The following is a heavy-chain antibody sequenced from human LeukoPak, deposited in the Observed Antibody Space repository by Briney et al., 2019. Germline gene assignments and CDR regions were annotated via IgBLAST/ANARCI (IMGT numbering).Heavy chain of an antibody. D-gene: IGHD3-22*01. CDR1: GFTFSSYG. CDR2: ISYGGSHK. Sequence: QAGGSLRLSCAGSGFTFSSYGMHWVRQAPGKGLEWVAIISYGGSHKYYTDSVRGRFTISRDNSKNTLYLQMNNLRAEDTALYYCAKISGYYPFDYWGQGTLVTVSS. CDR3: AKISGYYPFDY. V-gene: IGHV3-30*18. J-gene: IGHJ4*02.